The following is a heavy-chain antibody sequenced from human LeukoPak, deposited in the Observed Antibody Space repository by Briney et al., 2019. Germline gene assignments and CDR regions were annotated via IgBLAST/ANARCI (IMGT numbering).Heavy chain of an antibody. V-gene: IGHV4-59*08. CDR3: ARVAVGALSRLDY. D-gene: IGHD2-15*01. CDR1: GGSISGYY. J-gene: IGHJ4*02. CDR2: IYYSGST. Sequence: SETLSLTCTVSGGSISGYYWSWIRQPPGKGLEWIGYIYYSGSTNYNPSLKSRVTISVDTSKNQFSLKLSSVTAADTAVYYCARVAVGALSRLDYWGQGTLVTVSS.